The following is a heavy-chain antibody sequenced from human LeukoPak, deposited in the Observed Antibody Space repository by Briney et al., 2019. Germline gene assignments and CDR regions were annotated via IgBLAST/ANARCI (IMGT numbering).Heavy chain of an antibody. Sequence: GRSLRLSCAASGFTFSSYAMHWVRQAPGKGLEWVAVISYDGSNKYYADSVKGRFTISRDNSKNTLYLQMSSLRVEDTAVYYCVKDPFYGGNPLYYFDYWGQGTLVTVSS. CDR1: GFTFSSYA. CDR3: VKDPFYGGNPLYYFDY. CDR2: ISYDGSNK. V-gene: IGHV3-30-3*01. D-gene: IGHD4-23*01. J-gene: IGHJ4*02.